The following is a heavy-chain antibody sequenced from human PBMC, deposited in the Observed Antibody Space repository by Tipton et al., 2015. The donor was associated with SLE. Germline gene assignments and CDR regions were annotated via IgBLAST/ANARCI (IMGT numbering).Heavy chain of an antibody. D-gene: IGHD3-22*01. Sequence: TLSLTCSVSGGSISPYYWTWIRQFPGKGLEWIGYIYYSGSTHYNPSLKSRVTLSVDTSKNQFSLKLSSVTAADTAVYYCARDEYRYDATGYHLLGHFDFWGQGTLVTVSS. CDR1: GGSISPYY. CDR3: ARDEYRYDATGYHLLGHFDF. J-gene: IGHJ4*02. CDR2: IYYSGST. V-gene: IGHV4-59*12.